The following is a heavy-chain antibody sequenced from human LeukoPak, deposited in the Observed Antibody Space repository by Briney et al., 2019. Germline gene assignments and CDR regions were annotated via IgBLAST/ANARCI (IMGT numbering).Heavy chain of an antibody. CDR3: ARVGYSYGYYSAFDI. Sequence: GASVKVSCKASGGTFSSYAISWVRQAPGQGLEWMGGIIPIFGTANYAQKFQGRVTITADESTSTAYMELSSLRSEDTAVYYCARVGYSYGYYSAFDIWGQGTMVTVSS. CDR1: GGTFSSYA. V-gene: IGHV1-69*13. CDR2: IIPIFGTA. J-gene: IGHJ3*02. D-gene: IGHD5-18*01.